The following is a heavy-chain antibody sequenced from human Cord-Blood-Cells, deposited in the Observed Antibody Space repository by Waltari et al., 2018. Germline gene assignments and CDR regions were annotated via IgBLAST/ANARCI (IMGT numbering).Heavy chain of an antibody. J-gene: IGHJ4*02. V-gene: IGHV4-34*01. D-gene: IGHD3-22*01. Sequence: QVQLQQWGSGLLTPSETLSLTCAVYGGSFSAYYWRWIRQPPGKGLEWIGEINHSGSTNYNPSLKSRVTISVDTSKNQFSLKLSSVTAADTAVYYCARDDRTYSSGYFDYWGQGTLVTVSS. CDR2: INHSGST. CDR1: GGSFSAYY. CDR3: ARDDRTYSSGYFDY.